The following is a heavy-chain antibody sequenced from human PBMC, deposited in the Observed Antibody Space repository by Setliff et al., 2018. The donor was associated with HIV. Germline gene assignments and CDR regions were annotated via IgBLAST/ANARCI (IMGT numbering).Heavy chain of an antibody. CDR3: TKNDFGGRWD. D-gene: IGHD1-1*01. CDR2: ISWNSGRI. V-gene: IGHV3-9*01. CDR1: GFTFDDYA. Sequence: GGSLRLSCAASGFTFDDYAMYWVRQAPGKGLEWVSGISWNSGRIVYADSVKGRFTILRDNSKNTLYLQINTLRVEDTAVYYCTKNDFGGRWDWGQGTLVTVSS. J-gene: IGHJ4*02.